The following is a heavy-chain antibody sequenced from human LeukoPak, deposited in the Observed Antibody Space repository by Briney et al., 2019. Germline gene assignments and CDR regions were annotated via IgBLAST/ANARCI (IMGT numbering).Heavy chain of an antibody. CDR1: GGSDSSGSFY. V-gene: IGHV4-61*01. Sequence: SETLSLTCTVSGGSDSSGSFYWGWIRQTPGTGLEWIGYIYYTGSTNYNPSLKSRVTISVDTSKNQFSLKLSSVTAADTAVYYCARDTGYCSGGSCYHNYFEFWGQGALVTVSS. CDR2: IYYTGST. CDR3: ARDTGYCSGGSCYHNYFEF. J-gene: IGHJ4*02. D-gene: IGHD2-15*01.